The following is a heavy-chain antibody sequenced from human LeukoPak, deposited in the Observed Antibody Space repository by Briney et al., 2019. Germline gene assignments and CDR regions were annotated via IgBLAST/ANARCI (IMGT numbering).Heavy chain of an antibody. D-gene: IGHD3-3*01. CDR2: MNPNSGNT. CDR3: ARTFYDFWSGYQHWFDP. Sequence: ASVKASCKASGYTFTSYDINWVRQATGQGLEWMGWMNPNSGNTGYAQKFQGRVTMTRNTSISTAYMELSSLRSEDTAVYYCARTFYDFWSGYQHWFDPWGQGTLVTVSS. V-gene: IGHV1-8*01. CDR1: GYTFTSYD. J-gene: IGHJ5*02.